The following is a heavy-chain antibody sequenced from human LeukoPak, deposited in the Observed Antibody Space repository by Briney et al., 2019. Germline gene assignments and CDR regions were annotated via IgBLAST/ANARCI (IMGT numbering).Heavy chain of an antibody. Sequence: GGSLRLSCAASGFTFSSYAMSWVRQAPGKGLEWVALISYDGSNEHYADSVKGRFTISRDNSKNTLYLQMNSLRAEDTALYYCARDPTTTRWLYYFDYWGQGTLVTVSS. D-gene: IGHD5-24*01. CDR1: GFTFSSYA. J-gene: IGHJ4*02. CDR3: ARDPTTTRWLYYFDY. CDR2: ISYDGSNE. V-gene: IGHV3-30-3*01.